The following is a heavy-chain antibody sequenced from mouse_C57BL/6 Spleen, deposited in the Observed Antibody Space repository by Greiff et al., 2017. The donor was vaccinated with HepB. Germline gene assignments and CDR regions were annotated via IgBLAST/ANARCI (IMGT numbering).Heavy chain of an antibody. CDR2: ISSGSSTI. CDR3: ARGPPRFAY. CDR1: GFTFSDYG. V-gene: IGHV5-17*01. Sequence: EVHLVESGGGLVKPGGSLKLSCAASGFTFSDYGMHWVRQAPEKGLEWVAYISSGSSTIYYADTVKGRFTISRDNAKNTLFLQMTSLRSEDTAMYYCARGPPRFAYWGQGTLVTVSA. J-gene: IGHJ3*01.